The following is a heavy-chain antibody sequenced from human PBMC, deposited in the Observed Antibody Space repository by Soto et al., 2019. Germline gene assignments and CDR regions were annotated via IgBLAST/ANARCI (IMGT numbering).Heavy chain of an antibody. V-gene: IGHV4-59*12. J-gene: IGHJ4*02. CDR3: ARWAGYFEGSS. CDR2: IFHSGST. D-gene: IGHD6-25*01. Sequence: SETLSLTCKVSGTSISCFYGSWVRQPPGKGLEWIGYIFHSGSTDYNPSLRGRATISLDSTRRQLSLKLESVTAADTAVYCCARWAGYFEGSSWGQGTLVTVSS. CDR1: GTSISCFY.